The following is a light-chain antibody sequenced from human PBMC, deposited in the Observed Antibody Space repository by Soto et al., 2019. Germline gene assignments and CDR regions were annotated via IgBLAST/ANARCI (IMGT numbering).Light chain of an antibody. CDR1: SSNIGNNA. J-gene: IGLJ3*02. CDR3: AAWDDSLNGPV. Sequence: QSMLTQPPSVSAAPGQKVTISCSGSSSNIGNNAVNWYQQLPGKAPKLLIHDDNRESSGVSHRFSGSNSGTSASLAISDLQSEDEAHYYCAAWDDSLNGPVFGGGTKVTVL. CDR2: DDN. V-gene: IGLV1-36*01.